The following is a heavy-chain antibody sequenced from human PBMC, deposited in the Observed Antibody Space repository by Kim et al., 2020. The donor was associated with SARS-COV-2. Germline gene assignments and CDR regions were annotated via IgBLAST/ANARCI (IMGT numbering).Heavy chain of an antibody. CDR3: ARITMVRGVIVTDDY. D-gene: IGHD3-10*01. Sequence: PSRKSRVTISVDTSKNQFSLKLSSVTAADTAVYYCARITMVRGVIVTDDYWGQGTLVTVSS. V-gene: IGHV4-34*01. J-gene: IGHJ4*02.